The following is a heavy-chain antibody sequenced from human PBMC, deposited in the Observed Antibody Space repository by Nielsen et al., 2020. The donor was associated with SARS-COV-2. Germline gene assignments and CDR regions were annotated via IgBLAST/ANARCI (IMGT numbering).Heavy chain of an antibody. J-gene: IGHJ4*02. CDR3: ARGKYNWNYLAYYFDY. V-gene: IGHV1-24*01. CDR2: FDPEDGET. D-gene: IGHD1-7*01. CDR1: GYTLTELS. Sequence: ASVKVSCKVSGYTLTELSMHWVRPAPGKGLEWMGGFDPEDGETIYAQKFQGRVTMTEDTSTDTAYMELSSLRSEDTAVYYCARGKYNWNYLAYYFDYWGQGTLVTVSS.